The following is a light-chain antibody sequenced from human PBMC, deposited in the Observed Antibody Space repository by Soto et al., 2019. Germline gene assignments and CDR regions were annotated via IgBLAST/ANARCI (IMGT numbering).Light chain of an antibody. J-gene: IGKJ5*01. CDR1: QSVSTN. CDR3: QQYNNWPIT. V-gene: IGKV3D-15*01. CDR2: GAS. Sequence: EIGMTQSPATLSESPGERATLSCRASQSVSTNLAWYQQKPGQAPRLLIYGASTRATGIPARFSGSGSGTEFTLTISSLQSEDFAVYYCQQYNNWPITFGQGTRLEIK.